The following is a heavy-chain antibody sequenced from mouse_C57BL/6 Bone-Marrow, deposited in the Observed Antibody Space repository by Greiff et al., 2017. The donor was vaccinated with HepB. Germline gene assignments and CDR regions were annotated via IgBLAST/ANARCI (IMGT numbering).Heavy chain of an antibody. CDR1: GFTFSDYF. V-gene: IGHV5-16*01. D-gene: IGHD2-4*01. J-gene: IGHJ1*03. Sequence: EVQLMESEGGLVQPGSSMKLSCTASGFTFSDYFMPWVRQVPEKGLEWVANINYDGSSTYYLDSLKSRFIISKDNAKNILYLQMSSLKSEDTATYYCARERYDYPYWYFDVWGTGTTVTVSS. CDR2: INYDGSST. CDR3: ARERYDYPYWYFDV.